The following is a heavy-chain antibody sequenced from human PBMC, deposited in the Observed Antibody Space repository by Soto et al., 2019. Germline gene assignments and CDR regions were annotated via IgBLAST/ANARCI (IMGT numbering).Heavy chain of an antibody. CDR1: GFTFSSYA. Sequence: HPGGSLRLSCAASGFTFSSYAMNWVRQAPGKGLEWLSVITGGGGTTFYAYSVQDRFTISRDNSKNTLYLQMSSLRADDTAIYYCAKADGDGFSYAYGYWGQGTLVTVSS. J-gene: IGHJ4*02. V-gene: IGHV3-23*01. CDR3: AKADGDGFSYAYGY. CDR2: ITGGGGTT. D-gene: IGHD5-18*01.